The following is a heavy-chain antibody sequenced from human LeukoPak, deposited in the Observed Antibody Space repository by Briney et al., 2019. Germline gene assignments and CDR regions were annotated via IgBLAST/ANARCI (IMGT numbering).Heavy chain of an antibody. CDR2: ISYDGSSK. CDR3: AKDRSSTWSLDF. J-gene: IGHJ4*02. Sequence: GRSLRLSCAASGFTFSSDGMHWVRQAPGKGLEWVAVISYDGSSKYYADSVRGRFTISRDNSKNTLYLQMNSLRGEDMAVYYCAKDRSSTWSLDFWGQGTLVTVSS. D-gene: IGHD6-13*01. V-gene: IGHV3-30*18. CDR1: GFTFSSDG.